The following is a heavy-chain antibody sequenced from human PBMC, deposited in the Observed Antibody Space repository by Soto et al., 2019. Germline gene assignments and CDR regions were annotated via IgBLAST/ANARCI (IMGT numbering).Heavy chain of an antibody. CDR3: ARDRRDDVVAATNFDF. CDR2: INQDGSEK. J-gene: IGHJ4*02. CDR1: GFIFSTYW. D-gene: IGHD2-15*01. Sequence: EVQLVESGGGLVQPGGSLRLSCAASGFIFSTYWMSWVRQAPGKGLEWVANINQDGSEKYYVDSVKGRFTISRDNAKNSLYLQRNSLRAEDTAVYYCARDRRDDVVAATNFDFWGQGTLVTVSS. V-gene: IGHV3-7*01.